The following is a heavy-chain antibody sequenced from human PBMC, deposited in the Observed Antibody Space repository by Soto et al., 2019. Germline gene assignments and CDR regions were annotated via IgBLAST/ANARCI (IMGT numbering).Heavy chain of an antibody. D-gene: IGHD3-16*01. CDR1: GLPVAGSY. CDR2: IYNDGTT. V-gene: IGHV3-53*01. CDR3: VRHITSGQTHARDV. Sequence: GGSLRLSCVASGLPVAGSYMAWVRQAPGKGLEGASVIYNDGTTYYSQSVEGRFTISRDTSKNTLYLQMDRLRDEDTAVYYCVRHITSGQTHARDVWGQGTTVTVSS. J-gene: IGHJ6*02.